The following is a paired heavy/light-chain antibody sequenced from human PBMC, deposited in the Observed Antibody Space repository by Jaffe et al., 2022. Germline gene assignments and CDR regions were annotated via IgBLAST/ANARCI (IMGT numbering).Heavy chain of an antibody. D-gene: IGHD4-17*01. CDR1: GFAFSGYA. CDR2: IGGFDDST. CDR3: ARSTFGDYDVEY. J-gene: IGHJ4*02. Sequence: DVQLLESGGGLVQPGGSLRLSCGVSGFAFSGYAMSWVRQAPGRGLEWVSSIGGFDDSTHYIDSVKGRFTISRDTSKNTLYLQMNSLRVEDTAIYYCARSTFGDYDVEYWGRGTLVTVSS. V-gene: IGHV3-23*01.
Light chain of an antibody. CDR1: SGHSNYD. J-gene: IGLJ3*02. CDR3: QTWATGIQV. CDR2: LKYDGRH. Sequence: QFELTQSPSASASLGASVKITCTVGSGHSNYDIAWHQQQPGKGPRYLMNLKYDGRHRRGDGIPDRFSGSSSGSERYLTISSLQSEDEADYYCQTWATGIQVFGGGTRLTVL. V-gene: IGLV4-69*01.